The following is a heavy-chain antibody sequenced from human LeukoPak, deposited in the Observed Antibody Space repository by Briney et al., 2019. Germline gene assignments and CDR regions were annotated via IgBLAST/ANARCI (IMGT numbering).Heavy chain of an antibody. CDR1: AFTFRTFW. D-gene: IGHD5-12*01. J-gene: IGHJ4*02. CDR3: ARAIEGAYDL. CDR2: IKPDGSEK. Sequence: GGSLRLSCAASAFTFRTFWMSWVRQAPGKGLEWVAMIKPDGSEKYYVDSVKGLFTISRDNAKNSLSLQMNSLRGEDTAVYFCARAIEGAYDLWGQGTLVTVSS. V-gene: IGHV3-7*04.